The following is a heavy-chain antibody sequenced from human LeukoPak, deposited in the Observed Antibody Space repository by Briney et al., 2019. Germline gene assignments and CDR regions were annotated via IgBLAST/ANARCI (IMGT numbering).Heavy chain of an antibody. D-gene: IGHD3-10*01. Sequence: SVKVSCKASGGTFSSYAISWVRQAPGQGLEWMGGIIPIFGTANYAQKFQGRVTITADESTSTAYMELSSLRSEDTAVYYCARDRIYYYGSGRSEFDYWGQGTLVTVSS. CDR1: GGTFSSYA. CDR2: IIPIFGTA. V-gene: IGHV1-69*13. CDR3: ARDRIYYYGSGRSEFDY. J-gene: IGHJ4*02.